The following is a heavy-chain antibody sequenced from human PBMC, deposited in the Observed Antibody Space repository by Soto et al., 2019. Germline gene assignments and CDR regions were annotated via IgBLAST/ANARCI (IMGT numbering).Heavy chain of an antibody. CDR3: AREGGRHSGGIDY. Sequence: QVQLVQSGAEVKKPGSSVKVSCKASGGTFSSYFINWVRQAPGQGLEWMGEIIPIFGTANYAQKFQGRGTITADESTSTAYMELSSLRSEDAAVYYCAREGGRHSGGIDYWGQGTLVTVSS. D-gene: IGHD1-26*01. CDR1: GGTFSSYF. CDR2: IIPIFGTA. J-gene: IGHJ4*02. V-gene: IGHV1-69*01.